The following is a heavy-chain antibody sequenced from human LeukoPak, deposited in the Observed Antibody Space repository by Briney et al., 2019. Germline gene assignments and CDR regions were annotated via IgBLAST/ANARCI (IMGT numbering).Heavy chain of an antibody. V-gene: IGHV3-33*01. CDR2: IWYDRSNK. D-gene: IGHD2-2*02. CDR1: GFTFSNYG. Sequence: AGRSLRLSCAASGFTFSNYGMHWVRQAPGKGLEWVAVIWYDRSNKYHAGSVKGRFTISRDNSKNTLYLRMNSLRAEDTAVYYCATGRGARYCSSTSCYNQYYFDYWGQGTLVTVSS. CDR3: ATGRGARYCSSTSCYNQYYFDY. J-gene: IGHJ4*02.